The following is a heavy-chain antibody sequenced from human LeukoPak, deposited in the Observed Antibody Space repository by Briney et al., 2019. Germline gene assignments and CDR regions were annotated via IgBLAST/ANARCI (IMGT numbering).Heavy chain of an antibody. D-gene: IGHD4-11*01. Sequence: SVKVSCKASGGTFSSYAIGWVRQAPGQGLEWMGEIIPIFGTANYAQKFQGRVAITADESTSTAYMELSSLRSEDTAVYYCARDQWGEYYSNYGQANWFDPWGQGTLVIVSS. CDR1: GGTFSSYA. V-gene: IGHV1-69*13. J-gene: IGHJ5*02. CDR3: ARDQWGEYYSNYGQANWFDP. CDR2: IIPIFGTA.